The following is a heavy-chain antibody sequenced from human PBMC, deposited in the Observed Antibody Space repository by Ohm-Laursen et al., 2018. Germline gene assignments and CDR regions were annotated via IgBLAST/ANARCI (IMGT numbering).Heavy chain of an antibody. CDR1: GFSFSTYE. V-gene: IGHV3-48*03. CDR2: ISSSSSTI. D-gene: IGHD3-10*01. Sequence: SLRLSCAASGFSFSTYEMNWVRQAPGKGLEWVSYISSSSSTIYYADSVKGRFTISRDNAKNSLYLQMNSLRAEDTAVYYCAVGIWFGELSVWGQGTLVTVSS. J-gene: IGHJ4*02. CDR3: AVGIWFGELSV.